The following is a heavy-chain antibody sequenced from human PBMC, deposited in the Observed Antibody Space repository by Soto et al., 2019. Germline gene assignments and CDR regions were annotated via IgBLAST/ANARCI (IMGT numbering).Heavy chain of an antibody. D-gene: IGHD3-3*01. V-gene: IGHV4-61*01. J-gene: IGHJ4*02. Sequence: SETLSLTCTVSGGSVSSGSYYWSWIRQPPGKGLEWIGYIYYSGSTNYNPSLKSRVTISVDTSKNQFSLKLSSVTAADTAVYYCAREVIPHYDFWSGAVDYWGQGTLVTVSS. CDR1: GGSVSSGSYY. CDR3: AREVIPHYDFWSGAVDY. CDR2: IYYSGST.